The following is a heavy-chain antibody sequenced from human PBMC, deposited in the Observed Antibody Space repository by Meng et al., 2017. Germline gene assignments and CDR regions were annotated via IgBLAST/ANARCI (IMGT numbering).Heavy chain of an antibody. Sequence: GSLRLSCTVSGGSISSSSYYWGWIRQPPGKGLEWIGSIYYSGSTYYNPSLKSRVTISVDTSKNQSSLKLSSVTAADTAVYYCARDATAMVHYFDYWGQGTLVTVSS. CDR1: GGSISSSSYY. V-gene: IGHV4-39*07. CDR2: IYYSGST. D-gene: IGHD5-18*01. CDR3: ARDATAMVHYFDY. J-gene: IGHJ4*02.